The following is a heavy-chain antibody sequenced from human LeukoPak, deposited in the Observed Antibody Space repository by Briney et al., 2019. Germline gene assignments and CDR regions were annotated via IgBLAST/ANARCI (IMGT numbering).Heavy chain of an antibody. Sequence: GGSLRLSCTASGLTFSDYAMSWFRQAPGKGLEWVGFIRSKAYGGTTEYAACVKGRFTISRDDSKSIAYLQMNSLKTEDTAVYYCTRGATNYDGSGTQSHAFDIWGQGTMVTVSS. CDR1: GLTFSDYA. V-gene: IGHV3-49*03. D-gene: IGHD3-10*01. J-gene: IGHJ3*02. CDR3: TRGATNYDGSGTQSHAFDI. CDR2: IRSKAYGGTT.